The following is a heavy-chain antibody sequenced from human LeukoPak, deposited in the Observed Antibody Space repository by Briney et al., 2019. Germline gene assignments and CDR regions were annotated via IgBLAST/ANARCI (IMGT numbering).Heavy chain of an antibody. Sequence: ASVKVSCKASGYTFTSYGISWVRQAPGQGLEWMGWISAYNGNTNYAQKLQGRVTMTTDTSTSTAYMELSSLRSEDTAVYYCARGPYELRFLEWLSADYWGQGTLVTVSS. CDR3: ARGPYELRFLEWLSADY. CDR1: GYTFTSYG. D-gene: IGHD3-3*01. V-gene: IGHV1-18*01. CDR2: ISAYNGNT. J-gene: IGHJ4*02.